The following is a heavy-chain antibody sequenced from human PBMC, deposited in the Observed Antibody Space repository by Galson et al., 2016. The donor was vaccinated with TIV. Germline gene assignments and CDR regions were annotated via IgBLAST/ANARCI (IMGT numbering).Heavy chain of an antibody. J-gene: IGHJ6*02. CDR1: GFTFSTYG. CDR3: AKCRRGYGSSWFPCAVYYYYAMDV. CDR2: TSYNGGNK. V-gene: IGHV3-30*18. Sequence: SLRLSCAASGFTFSTYGMHWVRQAPGKGLEWVAVTSYNGGNKYYAASVKGRFTISRDNSKNTLHLQMNSLRAEDTAVYYCAKCRRGYGSSWFPCAVYYYYAMDVWGQGTRSPSP. D-gene: IGHD6-13*01.